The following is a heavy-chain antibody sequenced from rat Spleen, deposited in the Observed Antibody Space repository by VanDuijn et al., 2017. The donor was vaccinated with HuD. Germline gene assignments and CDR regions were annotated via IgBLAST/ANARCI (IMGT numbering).Heavy chain of an antibody. J-gene: IGHJ2*01. D-gene: IGHD4-3*01. CDR2: ISYDGSST. V-gene: IGHV5-29*01. Sequence: EVQLVESDGGLVQPGRSLKLSCAVSGFIFSNYYMAWVRQAPTKGLEWVATISYDGSSTYYRDSVKGRFTISRDNAKSTLYLQMDSLRSEDTATYYCASHNSGYFDYWGQGVMVTVSS. CDR1: GFIFSNYY. CDR3: ASHNSGYFDY.